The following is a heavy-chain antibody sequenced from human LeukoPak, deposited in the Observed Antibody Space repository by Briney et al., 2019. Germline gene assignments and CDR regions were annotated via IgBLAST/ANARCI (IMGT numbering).Heavy chain of an antibody. CDR2: INSDGSST. CDR1: GFTFSSYW. D-gene: IGHD6-19*01. V-gene: IGHV3-74*01. CDR3: ASSPGIAVAGTFFS. Sequence: GGSLRLSCAASGFTFSSYWMHWVRQAPGKGLVWVSRINSDGSSTSYADSVKGRFTISRDNAKNTLYLQMNSLRAEDTAVYYCASSPGIAVAGTFFSWGQGTRVTVSS. J-gene: IGHJ4*02.